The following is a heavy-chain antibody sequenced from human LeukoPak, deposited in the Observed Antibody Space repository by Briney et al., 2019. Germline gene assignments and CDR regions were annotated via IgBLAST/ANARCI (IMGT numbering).Heavy chain of an antibody. CDR2: IYYSGST. CDR3: ARGRSGSYYFDY. D-gene: IGHD1-26*01. V-gene: IGHV4-31*03. Sequence: QVQLQESGPGLVKPSQTLSLTCTVSGGSISSGGYYWIWIRQLPGKGLEWIGYIYYSGSTYYNPSLKSRVTISVDTSKNQFSLKLSSVTAADTAVYYCARGRSGSYYFDYWGQGTLVTVSS. J-gene: IGHJ4*02. CDR1: GGSISSGGYY.